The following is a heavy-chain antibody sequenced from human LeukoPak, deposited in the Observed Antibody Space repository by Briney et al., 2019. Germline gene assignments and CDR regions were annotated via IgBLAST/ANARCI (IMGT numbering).Heavy chain of an antibody. Sequence: GGSLRLSCAASGFTFSSYAMNWVRQAPGKGLEWVSPINNSGGSTYYADSVKGRFTISKDNSKNTLYLQMNSLRAEDTAVYYCAKGPYYYDSSGSRFDYWGQGTLVTVSS. J-gene: IGHJ4*02. CDR1: GFTFSSYA. CDR3: AKGPYYYDSSGSRFDY. CDR2: INNSGGST. D-gene: IGHD3-22*01. V-gene: IGHV3-23*01.